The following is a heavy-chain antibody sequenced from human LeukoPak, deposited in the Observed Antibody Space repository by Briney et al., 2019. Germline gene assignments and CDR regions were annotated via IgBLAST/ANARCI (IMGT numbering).Heavy chain of an antibody. CDR1: GGSVSSGSYS. CDR2: IYHSGST. V-gene: IGHV4-30-2*01. CDR3: ASVVKDI. J-gene: IGHJ3*02. Sequence: PSETLSLTCTVSGGSVSSGSYSWSWIRQPPGKGLEWIGYIYHSGSTYYNPSLKSRVTISVDRSKNQFSLKLSSVTAADTAVYYCASVVKDIWGQGTMVTVSS.